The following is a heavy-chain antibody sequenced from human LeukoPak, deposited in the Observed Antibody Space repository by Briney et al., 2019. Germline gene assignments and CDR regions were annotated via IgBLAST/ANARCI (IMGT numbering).Heavy chain of an antibody. V-gene: IGHV3-64*01. CDR1: GFTFSSYA. J-gene: IGHJ4*02. CDR3: ARQATRIAAAGTSIDY. Sequence: PWGSLRLSCAASGFTFSSYAMHWVRQAPGKGLEYVSAISSNGGSTYYANSVKGRFIISRDNSKNTLYLQMGSLRAEDMAVYYCARQATRIAAAGTSIDYWGQGTLVTVSS. CDR2: ISSNGGST. D-gene: IGHD6-13*01.